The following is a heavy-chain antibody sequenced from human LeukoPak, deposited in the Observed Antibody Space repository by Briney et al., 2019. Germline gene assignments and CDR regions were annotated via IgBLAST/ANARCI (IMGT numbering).Heavy chain of an antibody. CDR3: ARDRMGAGDYVPYYYYGMDV. J-gene: IGHJ6*02. D-gene: IGHD4-17*01. CDR2: ISYDGSNK. CDR1: GFTFSSYA. V-gene: IGHV3-30*04. Sequence: GRSLRLSCAASGFTFSSYAMHWVRQAPGKGLEWVAVISYDGSNKYYADSVKGRFTISRDNPKNTLYLQMNSLRAEDTAVYYCARDRMGAGDYVPYYYYGMDVWGQGTTVTVSS.